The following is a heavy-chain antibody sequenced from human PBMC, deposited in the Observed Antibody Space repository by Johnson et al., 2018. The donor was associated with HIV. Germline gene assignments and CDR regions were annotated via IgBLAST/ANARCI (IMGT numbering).Heavy chain of an antibody. CDR2: ISYDGSNI. V-gene: IGHV3-30*04. Sequence: QVQLVESGGGVVQPGRSLRLSCAASGFTFNNYAIHWVRQAPGKGLEWVAVISYDGSNIYYADSVKGRFTISRDNSKNTLYLQMNRRRAEDTAVYYCARVACGSSYLDVFDIWRQGTMVTVSS. CDR1: GFTFNNYA. CDR3: ARVACGSSYLDVFDI. J-gene: IGHJ3*02. D-gene: IGHD2-15*01.